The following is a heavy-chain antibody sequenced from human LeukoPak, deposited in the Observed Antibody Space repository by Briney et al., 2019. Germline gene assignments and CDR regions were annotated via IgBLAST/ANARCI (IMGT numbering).Heavy chain of an antibody. CDR2: IYYSGGT. CDR3: ARGPYRRNQKYYYYYMDV. Sequence: SETLSLTCTVSGGSISSYYWSWIRQPPGKGLEWIGYIYYSGGTNYNPSLKSRVTISVDTSKNQFSLKLSSVTAADTAVYYCARGPYRRNQKYYYYYMDVWGKGTTVTVSS. D-gene: IGHD1-26*01. J-gene: IGHJ6*03. V-gene: IGHV4-59*01. CDR1: GGSISSYY.